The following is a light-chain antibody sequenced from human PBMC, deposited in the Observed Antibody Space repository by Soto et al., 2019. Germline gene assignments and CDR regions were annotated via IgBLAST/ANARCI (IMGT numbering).Light chain of an antibody. CDR2: AAS. CDR1: LSSSSSY. J-gene: IGKJ3*01. V-gene: IGKV3-20*01. Sequence: EFVLTQSPGTQSFSPGHRASLSCRGSLSSSSSYLDWYQQKPGQAPRLLIDAASSRATGVPARFSGSGSGTDFTLTISSLEPEDFATYYCQQNGSTRQAFGPGTKVDIK. CDR3: QQNGSTRQA.